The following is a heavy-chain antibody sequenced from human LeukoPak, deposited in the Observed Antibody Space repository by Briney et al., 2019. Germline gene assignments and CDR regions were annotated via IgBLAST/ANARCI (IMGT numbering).Heavy chain of an antibody. CDR2: ISGSGANT. Sequence: GGSLRLSCAGSGFTFSSNPLSWVRQAPGKGLECVSAISGSGANTYYGDSVRGRFTNSRDNSKNTLYLQMNTLRADDTAVYYCATTKPARRYFDYWGQGILVTVSS. V-gene: IGHV3-23*01. D-gene: IGHD5-12*01. CDR3: ATTKPARRYFDY. CDR1: GFTFSSNP. J-gene: IGHJ4*02.